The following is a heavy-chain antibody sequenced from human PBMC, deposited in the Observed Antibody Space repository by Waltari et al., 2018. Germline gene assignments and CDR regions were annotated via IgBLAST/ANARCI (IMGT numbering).Heavy chain of an antibody. V-gene: IGHV1-69*05. CDR2: IIPIFGTA. J-gene: IGHJ4*02. CDR1: GGTFSSYG. CDR3: ARPALAAASYFDY. Sequence: QVQLVQSGAEVKKPGSSVKVSCKASGGTFSSYGISWVRPAPGQGLEWMGGIIPIFGTANYAQKVQGRVTITTDESTSTAYMELSSLRSEDTAVYYCARPALAAASYFDYWGQGTLVTVSS. D-gene: IGHD6-13*01.